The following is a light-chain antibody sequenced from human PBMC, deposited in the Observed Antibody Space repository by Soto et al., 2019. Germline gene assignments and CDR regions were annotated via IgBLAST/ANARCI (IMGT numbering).Light chain of an antibody. V-gene: IGKV2-30*01. J-gene: IGKJ2*01. CDR2: TFS. CDR1: QSLVYSDGNTS. CDR3: MQGTHWPPYT. Sequence: DFVMTQSPLSLAVTLGQPASISCSSSQSLVYSDGNTSLNWFQQRPGQSPRRLIYTFSNRDSGVPDRFSGSGSGTDFTLKISRVEAEDVGFYYCMQGTHWPPYTFGQGTKVDIK.